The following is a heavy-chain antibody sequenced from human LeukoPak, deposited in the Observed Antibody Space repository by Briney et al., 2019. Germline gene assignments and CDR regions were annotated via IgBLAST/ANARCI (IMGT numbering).Heavy chain of an antibody. CDR2: IYHSGST. D-gene: IGHD6-19*01. J-gene: IGHJ4*02. CDR3: GRFSSGWFDFDY. CDR1: GYSISSGYY. Sequence: PSETLSLTCTVSGYSISSGYYWGWIRQPPGKGLEWIGSIYHSGSTYYNPSLKSRVTISVDTSKNQFSLKLSSVTAADTAVYYCGRFSSGWFDFDYWGQGTQVTVSS. V-gene: IGHV4-38-2*02.